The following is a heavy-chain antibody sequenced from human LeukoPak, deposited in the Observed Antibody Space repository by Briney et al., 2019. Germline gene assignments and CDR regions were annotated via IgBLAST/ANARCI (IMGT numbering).Heavy chain of an antibody. CDR1: GGSISSHY. CDR2: IYYSGST. CDR3: ARAATYYYYMDV. V-gene: IGHV4-59*11. J-gene: IGHJ6*03. Sequence: SETLSLTCTVSGGSISSHYWSWIRQPPGKGLEWIGYIYYSGSTNYNPSLKSRVTISADTSKNQFSLKLSSVTAADTAVYYCARAATYYYYMDVWGKGTTVTVSS.